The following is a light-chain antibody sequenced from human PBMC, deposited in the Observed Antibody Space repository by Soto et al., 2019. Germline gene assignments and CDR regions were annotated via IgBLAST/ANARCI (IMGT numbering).Light chain of an antibody. Sequence: NFLLTQPHSVSESPGKTVTISYTGSSGSIATNSVQWCQQRPGSVPTTVIYEDNQRPSGVPDRFSGSIDNSSNSASLTISGLKTEDEADYYCQSYNSSNQVFGGGTKVTVL. CDR1: SGSIATNS. CDR3: QSYNSSNQV. V-gene: IGLV6-57*02. J-gene: IGLJ3*02. CDR2: EDN.